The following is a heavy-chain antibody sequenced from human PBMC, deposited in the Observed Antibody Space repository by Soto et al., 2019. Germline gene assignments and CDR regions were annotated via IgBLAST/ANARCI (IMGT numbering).Heavy chain of an antibody. CDR2: IFSNDEE. D-gene: IGHD6-19*01. CDR3: ARGSYSGSGWSSFDY. V-gene: IGHV2-26*01. CDR1: GFSLSNAIMG. Sequence: SGPTLVNPTETLTLTCTVSGFSLSNAIMGVSWIRQPPGKALEWLAHIFSNDEESYSTSLKSRLTISKDTSKSQVVLTMTTMDPVDTATYYCARGSYSGSGWSSFDYWGQGTLVTAPQ. J-gene: IGHJ4*02.